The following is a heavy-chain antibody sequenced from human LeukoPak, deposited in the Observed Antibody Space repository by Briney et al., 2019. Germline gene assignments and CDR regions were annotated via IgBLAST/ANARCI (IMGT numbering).Heavy chain of an antibody. CDR2: IWYGGSNK. V-gene: IGHV3-30*02. D-gene: IGHD2-15*01. CDR1: GFTFSGYG. J-gene: IGHJ4*02. CDR3: AKDCSGGSCYPDY. Sequence: GGSLRLSCAASGFTFSGYGMHWVRQAPGKGLEWVAVIWYGGSNKYYADSVKGRFTISRDNSKNTLYLQMNSLRAEDTAVYYCAKDCSGGSCYPDYWGQGTLVTVSS.